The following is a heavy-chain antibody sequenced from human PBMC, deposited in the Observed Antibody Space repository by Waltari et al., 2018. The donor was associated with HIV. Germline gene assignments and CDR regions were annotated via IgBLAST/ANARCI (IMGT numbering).Heavy chain of an antibody. D-gene: IGHD4-17*01. CDR2: ISYDGKNN. J-gene: IGHJ6*02. CDR1: GFTFSSSG. Sequence: QVQLVESGGGVVQPGRSLRLSCAASGFTFSSSGMHWVRQVPGKGLEWVVVISYDGKNNYYADSVKGLFTISRDNSKNTLYLQMNSLRAEDTAVYYCAKDRHGVTIYGMDVWGQGTTVTVSS. V-gene: IGHV3-30*18. CDR3: AKDRHGVTIYGMDV.